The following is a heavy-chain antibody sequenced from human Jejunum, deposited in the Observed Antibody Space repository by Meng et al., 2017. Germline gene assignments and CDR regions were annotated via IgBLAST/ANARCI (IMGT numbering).Heavy chain of an antibody. D-gene: IGHD2-8*01. CDR1: GDSISSCYW. CDR2: IYHSGTT. V-gene: IGHV4-4*02. CDR3: ARDFEALNGV. Sequence: GQLQGPGPGRGKPWGTLVLTCAVSGDSISSCYWWSWVRQPPGKGLEWIGEIYHSGTTNYNPSLKSRVTLSVDKSKNQFSLYLSSVTAADTAVYFCARDFEALNGVWGQGTLVTVSS. J-gene: IGHJ1*01.